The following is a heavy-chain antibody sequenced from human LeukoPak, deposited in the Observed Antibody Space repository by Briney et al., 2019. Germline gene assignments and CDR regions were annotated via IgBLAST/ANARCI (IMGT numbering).Heavy chain of an antibody. D-gene: IGHD3-22*01. V-gene: IGHV4-39*07. Sequence: SETLSLTCTVSGASISSNSYYWGWIRQPPGKGLEWIGSIYFSGSTYYNPSPKSRVTISVDTSKNQFSLKLSSVTAADTAVYYCARGPDSSGYYNFDYWGQGTLVTVSS. CDR1: GASISSNSYY. CDR2: IYFSGST. J-gene: IGHJ4*02. CDR3: ARGPDSSGYYNFDY.